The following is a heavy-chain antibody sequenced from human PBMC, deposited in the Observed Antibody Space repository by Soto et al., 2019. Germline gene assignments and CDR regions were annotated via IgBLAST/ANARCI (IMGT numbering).Heavy chain of an antibody. V-gene: IGHV1-8*01. D-gene: IGHD5-12*01. CDR2: MNPNSGNT. CDR3: ARAPNSRYDWGTADY. CDR1: GYTFTGYD. Sequence: QVQLVQSGAEVKKPGASVRVSCTASGYTFTGYDINWVRQATGQGLEWMGWMNPNSGNTVYAQKFQGRVTLTRNTSISTAYMDLSSLTSEDTAVYYCARAPNSRYDWGTADYWGQGTLVTVSS. J-gene: IGHJ4*02.